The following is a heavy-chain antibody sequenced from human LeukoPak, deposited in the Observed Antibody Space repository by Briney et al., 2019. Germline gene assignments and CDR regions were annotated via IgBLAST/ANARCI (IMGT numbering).Heavy chain of an antibody. J-gene: IGHJ4*02. CDR2: VSSDGQSD. CDR3: ARTTYYYGSGSFYSVGPFDS. V-gene: IGHV3-30*07. D-gene: IGHD3-10*01. Sequence: RTGGSLRLSCVASGFTFRAYALHWVHQAPGQGLDWVAVVSSDGQSDFYSDSVRGRFTISRDNSRDTLYLQMDGLRAADTGLYFCARTTYYYGSGSFYSVGPFDSWGQGTLVTVSS. CDR1: GFTFRAYA.